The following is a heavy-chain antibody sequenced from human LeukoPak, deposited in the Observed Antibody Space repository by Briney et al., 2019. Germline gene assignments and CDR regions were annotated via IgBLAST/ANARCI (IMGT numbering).Heavy chain of an antibody. V-gene: IGHV1-46*01. J-gene: IGHJ4*02. D-gene: IGHD6-19*01. CDR3: ARGYRRSGWYVYFDY. CDR1: GYTFISYY. Sequence: ASVKVSCKASGYTFISYYMHWVRQAPGQGLEWMGIINPSGGSTTYAQNFQGRVTMTRDTSTSTVYMELSSLRSDDTAVYYCARGYRRSGWYVYFDYWGQGTLVTVSS. CDR2: INPSGGST.